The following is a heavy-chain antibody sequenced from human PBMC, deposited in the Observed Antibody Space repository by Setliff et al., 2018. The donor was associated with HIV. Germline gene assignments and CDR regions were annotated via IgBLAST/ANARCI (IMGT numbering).Heavy chain of an antibody. D-gene: IGHD2-15*01. J-gene: IGHJ6*02. V-gene: IGHV3-33*06. CDR3: VKRRGGSCYSAMAV. Sequence: GGSLRLSCAASGFTFSSYGMHWVRQAPGKGLEWVAVIWYDGSNKYYADSVKGRFTISRDNSKNTLYLQMNSLRAEDTAVYYCVKRRGGSCYSAMAVWGQGTTVTVSS. CDR2: IWYDGSNK. CDR1: GFTFSSYG.